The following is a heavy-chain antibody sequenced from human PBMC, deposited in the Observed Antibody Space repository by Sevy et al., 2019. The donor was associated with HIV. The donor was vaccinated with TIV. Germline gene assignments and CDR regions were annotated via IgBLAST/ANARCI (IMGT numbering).Heavy chain of an antibody. D-gene: IGHD3-9*01. CDR2: ISYHGRDK. CDR3: AKDFTGYNGMDV. Sequence: GGSLRLSCVVSGISFTTSGMHWVRQAPGKGLEWVAVISYHGRDKFYAESVKGRSTISRDNSKNMLYLQINSLRAEDTAVYYCAKDFTGYNGMDVWGQGTMLTVSS. J-gene: IGHJ6*02. CDR1: GISFTTSG. V-gene: IGHV3-30*18.